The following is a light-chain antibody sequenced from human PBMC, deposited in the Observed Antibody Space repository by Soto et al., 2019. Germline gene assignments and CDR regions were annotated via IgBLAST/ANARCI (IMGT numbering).Light chain of an antibody. CDR3: SSYTSSRTYV. J-gene: IGLJ1*01. V-gene: IGLV2-14*01. CDR1: SSDVGGYNY. Sequence: QSALTQPASVSGSPGQSITISCTGTSSDVGGYNYVSWYQQHPGKAPKLMIYDVSNRPSGVSNRFSGSKSGNTASLTISELQAEDEADCYCSSYTSSRTYVFGTGTKVTFL. CDR2: DVS.